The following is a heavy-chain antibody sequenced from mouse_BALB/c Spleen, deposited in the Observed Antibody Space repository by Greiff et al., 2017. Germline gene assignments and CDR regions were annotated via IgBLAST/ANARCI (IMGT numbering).Heavy chain of an antibody. Sequence: EVQLKESGPGLVKPSQSLSLTCTVTGYSITSDYAWNWIRQFPGNKLEWMGYISYSGSTSYNPSLKSRISITRDTSKNQFFLQLNSVTTEDTATYYCASLHYYGYFDYWGQGTTLTVSS. CDR3: ASLHYYGYFDY. D-gene: IGHD1-2*01. J-gene: IGHJ2*01. CDR1: GYSITSDYA. V-gene: IGHV3-2*02. CDR2: ISYSGST.